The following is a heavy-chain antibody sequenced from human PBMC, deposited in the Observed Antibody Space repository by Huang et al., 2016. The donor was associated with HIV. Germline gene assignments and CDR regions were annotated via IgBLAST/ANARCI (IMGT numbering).Heavy chain of an antibody. Sequence: EVQLVESGGDLVKPGGSLRLSCATSGFTFGSHTMNWVRQLPGKGLEWVSSISSSANYLYYADSVRGRYTIARDNAKNSLYLQINNLRAEDTAIYYCVRDRSSGWFMDYWGQGTLVTVSS. J-gene: IGHJ4*02. CDR1: GFTFGSHT. CDR3: VRDRSSGWFMDY. D-gene: IGHD6-19*01. CDR2: ISSSANYL. V-gene: IGHV3-21*02.